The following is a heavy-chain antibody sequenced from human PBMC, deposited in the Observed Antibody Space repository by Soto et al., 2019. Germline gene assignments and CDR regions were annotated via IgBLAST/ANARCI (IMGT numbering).Heavy chain of an antibody. J-gene: IGHJ4*02. V-gene: IGHV1-2*04. CDR3: AREGVGGYYYGSGSHNFDY. D-gene: IGHD3-10*01. CDR1: GYTFTGYY. CDR2: INPNSGGT. Sequence: QVQLVQSGAEVKKPGASVKVSCKASGYTFTGYYMHWVRQAPGQGLEWMGWINPNSGGTNYAQKFQGWVTMTRDTSINTAYMELSRLRSDDTAVYYCAREGVGGYYYGSGSHNFDYWGQGTLVTVSS.